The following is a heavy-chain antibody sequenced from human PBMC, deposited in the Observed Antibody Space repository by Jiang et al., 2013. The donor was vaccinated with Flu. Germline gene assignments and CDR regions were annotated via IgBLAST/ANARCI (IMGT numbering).Heavy chain of an antibody. CDR1: KTLLPTTT. J-gene: IGHJ5*02. CDR3: ARHVRGSLGNWFDP. D-gene: IGHD2-15*01. Sequence: LRISCKGLKTLLPTTTSAGCARCPGKAWSGWGIIYPRESDTRYSPSFQGQVTISADKSTSTAYLQWTTLKASDTAMYYCARHVRGSLGNWFDPWGQGTLVTVSS. V-gene: IGHV5-51*01. CDR2: IYPRESDT.